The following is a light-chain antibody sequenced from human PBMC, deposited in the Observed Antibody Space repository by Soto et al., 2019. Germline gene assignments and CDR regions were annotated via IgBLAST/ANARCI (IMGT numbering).Light chain of an antibody. J-gene: IGLJ2*01. V-gene: IGLV1-40*01. Sequence: QSVLTQPPSASGAPGQRVTISCTGSSSNIGAGYGVHWYQQLPGTAPKLLIYDNNNRPSGVPDRFSGSKSGTSASLAITGLQATDDGNYYCPSYDSNLSGFVVFGGGTKLTVL. CDR2: DNN. CDR3: PSYDSNLSGFVV. CDR1: SSNIGAGYG.